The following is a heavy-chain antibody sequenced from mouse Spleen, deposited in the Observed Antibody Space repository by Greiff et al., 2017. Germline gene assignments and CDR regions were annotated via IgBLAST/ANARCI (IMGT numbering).Heavy chain of an antibody. D-gene: IGHD1-1*01. J-gene: IGHJ2*01. V-gene: IGHV5-17*01. CDR2: ISSGSSTI. Sequence: EVKLMESGGGLVKPGGSLKLSCAASGFTFSDYGMHWVRQAPEKGLEWVAYISSGSSTIYYADTVKGRFTISRDNAKNTLFLQMTSLRSEDTAMYYCARGDYYGSSYVYFDYWGQGTTLTVSS. CDR1: GFTFSDYG. CDR3: ARGDYYGSSYVYFDY.